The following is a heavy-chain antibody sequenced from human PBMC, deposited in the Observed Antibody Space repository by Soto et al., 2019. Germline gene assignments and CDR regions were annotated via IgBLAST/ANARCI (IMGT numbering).Heavy chain of an antibody. Sequence: QVQVVQSGAEVKKPGSSVKVSCKASGGTFSSYTFNWVRQAPGQGLEWMGRFIPILGLANYAQKFKGRVTITADKSTSTAYMELSSLRSEDTAVYYCASGKMASMPYERGYGMDVWGQGTTVTVSS. D-gene: IGHD5-12*01. CDR3: ASGKMASMPYERGYGMDV. CDR2: FIPILGLA. CDR1: GGTFSSYT. J-gene: IGHJ6*02. V-gene: IGHV1-69*02.